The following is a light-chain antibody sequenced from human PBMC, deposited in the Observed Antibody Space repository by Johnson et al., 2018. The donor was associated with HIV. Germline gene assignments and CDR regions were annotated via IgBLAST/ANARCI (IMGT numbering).Light chain of an antibody. Sequence: QSLLTQPPSVSAAPGQKVTISCSGSSSNIGNNYVSWYQQLPGTAPKLLIYDNNKLPSGIPDRFSGSKSGTSATLGITGLQTGDEADYYCGTWDSVLSAYVFGTGTKVTVL. CDR2: DNN. V-gene: IGLV1-51*01. CDR3: GTWDSVLSAYV. J-gene: IGLJ1*01. CDR1: SSNIGNNY.